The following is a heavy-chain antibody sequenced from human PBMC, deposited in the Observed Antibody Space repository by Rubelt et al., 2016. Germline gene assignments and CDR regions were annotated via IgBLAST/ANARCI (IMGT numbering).Heavy chain of an antibody. J-gene: IGHJ5*02. D-gene: IGHD4-11*01. CDR2: IYYSGST. V-gene: IGHV4-59*01. CDR1: GGSISSYY. Sequence: QVQLQESGPGLVKPSETLSLTCTVSGGSISSYYWSWIRQPPGKGLEWIGYIYYSGSTNYNPPLKSRVTISVDTSKNQFSLKLSSVTAADTAVYYCARVSTVTFGPWGQGTLVTVSS. CDR3: ARVSTVTFGP.